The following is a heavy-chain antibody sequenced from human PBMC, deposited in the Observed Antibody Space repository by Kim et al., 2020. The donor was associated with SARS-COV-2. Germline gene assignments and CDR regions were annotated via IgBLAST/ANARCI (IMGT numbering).Heavy chain of an antibody. Sequence: ASVKVSCKASGYTFDTYSLYWVRQAPGQRFEWMGWINGGNGNTRYSQNFQGRVTITRDTSATTAYMELSSLTSKDTAVYYCAREGSGSYNWFDPWDQGTLVTVSS. V-gene: IGHV1-3*01. D-gene: IGHD3-10*01. CDR3: AREGSGSYNWFDP. CDR1: GYTFDTYS. CDR2: INGGNGNT. J-gene: IGHJ5*02.